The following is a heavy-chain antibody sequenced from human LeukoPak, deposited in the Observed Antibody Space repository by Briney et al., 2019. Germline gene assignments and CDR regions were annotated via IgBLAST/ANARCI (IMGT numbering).Heavy chain of an antibody. CDR2: IYYSGST. CDR3: ARVAAKTVDY. CDR1: GGSIGRGSYY. V-gene: IGHV4-39*07. J-gene: IGHJ4*02. D-gene: IGHD2-15*01. Sequence: SETLSLTCSVSGGSIGRGSYYWGWIRQSPGKGLEWIGSIYYSGSTNYNPPLKSRVTISVDTSKNQFSLKLRSVAAADTAVYYCARVAAKTVDYWGQGTLVTVSS.